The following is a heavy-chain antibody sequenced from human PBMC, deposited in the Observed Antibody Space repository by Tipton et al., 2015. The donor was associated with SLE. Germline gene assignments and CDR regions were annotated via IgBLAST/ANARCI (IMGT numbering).Heavy chain of an antibody. V-gene: IGHV3-7*01. CDR2: INQDGSEK. CDR3: ARISENSRYFNA. CDR1: GFTLSSFP. J-gene: IGHJ5*02. D-gene: IGHD2-15*01. Sequence: SLRLSCAASGFTLSSFPMHWVRQAPGQGLEWVANINQDGSEKYYVDSVKGRFTISRDNAKDSLDLQMNSLRAEDTAVYYCARISENSRYFNAWGQGTLVTVAS.